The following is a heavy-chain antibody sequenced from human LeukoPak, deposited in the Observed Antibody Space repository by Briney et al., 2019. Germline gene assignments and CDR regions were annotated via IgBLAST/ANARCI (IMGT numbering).Heavy chain of an antibody. D-gene: IGHD3-22*01. V-gene: IGHV2-5*02. Sequence: SGPTLVNPTQTLTLTCTFSGFSLSTSGVGVGWIRQPPGKALEWLALLYLDDDKRYSPSLKGRLTITKDTSKNQVVLTMTNRDPVDTATYFCAHSGAYYYDSSGFDYWGEGTLVTVSS. J-gene: IGHJ4*02. CDR2: LYLDDDK. CDR3: AHSGAYYYDSSGFDY. CDR1: GFSLSTSGVG.